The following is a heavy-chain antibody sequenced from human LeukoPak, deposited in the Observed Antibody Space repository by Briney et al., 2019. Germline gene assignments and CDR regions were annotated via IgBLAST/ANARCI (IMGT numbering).Heavy chain of an antibody. Sequence: GASLRLSCAASGFTFSSYAMSWVRQAPGKGPEWVSAISGSGGSTYYADSVKGRFTISRDNSKNTLYLQMNSLRAEDTAVYYCAKRPSYYYDSSALSYYFDYWGQGTLVTVSS. CDR2: ISGSGGST. D-gene: IGHD3-22*01. J-gene: IGHJ4*02. CDR1: GFTFSSYA. V-gene: IGHV3-23*01. CDR3: AKRPSYYYDSSALSYYFDY.